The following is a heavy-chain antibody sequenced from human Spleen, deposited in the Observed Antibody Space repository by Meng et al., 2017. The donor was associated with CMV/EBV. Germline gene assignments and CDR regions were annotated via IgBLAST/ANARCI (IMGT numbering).Heavy chain of an antibody. CDR2: MNPNSGNT. CDR3: ARGLRIRMFGVVPLGY. J-gene: IGHJ4*02. V-gene: IGHV1-8*02. Sequence: ASVKVSCKASGGTFDDYSFSWVRQATGQGLEWMGWMNPNSGNTGSAQKFQGRVTMTRNTSINTAYMELNSLKSEDSALYYCARGLRIRMFGVVPLGYWGQGALVTVSS. CDR1: GGTFDDYS. D-gene: IGHD3-3*01.